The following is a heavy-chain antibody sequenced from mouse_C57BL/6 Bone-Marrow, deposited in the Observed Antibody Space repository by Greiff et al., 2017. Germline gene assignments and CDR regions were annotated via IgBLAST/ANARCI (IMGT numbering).Heavy chain of an antibody. CDR3: ARDGGYGSSPWCFDD. CDR2: IDPEDGDT. Sequence: VQLQQSGAELVKPGASVKLSCTASGFTITDYYMHWVKQRPEQGLEWIGRIDPEDGDTKYAPKFQGKATLTTDTSSNTAYLQLSSLTSEDTAVYDCARDGGYGSSPWCFDDWGTGTTVTVSS. V-gene: IGHV14-2*01. D-gene: IGHD1-1*01. J-gene: IGHJ1*03. CDR1: GFTITDYY.